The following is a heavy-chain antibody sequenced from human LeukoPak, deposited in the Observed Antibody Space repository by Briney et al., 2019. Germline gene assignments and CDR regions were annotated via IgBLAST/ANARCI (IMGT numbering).Heavy chain of an antibody. D-gene: IGHD3-9*01. CDR3: ASYILTGPDY. J-gene: IGHJ4*02. V-gene: IGHV4-31*01. CDR1: HGSISSGGYY. CDR2: IYYGGST. Sequence: PPEALSLTCTVSHGSISSGGYYWNWPRHHPGKGLEWNGYIYYGGSTYYNPSLKSLVAISVDTSKIQFSTKLSSVTAADTAVYYCASYILTGPDYWGQGTLVTVSS.